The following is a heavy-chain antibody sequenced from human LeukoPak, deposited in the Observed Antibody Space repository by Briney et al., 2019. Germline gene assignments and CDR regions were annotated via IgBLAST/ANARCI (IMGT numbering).Heavy chain of an antibody. CDR1: GFTFSSSW. J-gene: IGHJ5*02. V-gene: IGHV3-74*01. D-gene: IGHD3-3*01. CDR2: INSDGSTT. Sequence: GGSLRLSCAASGFTFSSSWMHWVRQAPGKGLVWVSRINSDGSTTNYADSVEGRFTISRDNAKNTLYLQMNSLRAEDTAVYYCARVWSHNWFDPWGQGTLVTVSS. CDR3: ARVWSHNWFDP.